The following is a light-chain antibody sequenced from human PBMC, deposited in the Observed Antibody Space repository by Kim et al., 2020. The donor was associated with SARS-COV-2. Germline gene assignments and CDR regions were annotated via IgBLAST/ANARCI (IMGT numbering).Light chain of an antibody. CDR2: EDN. CDR3: QSYDDFNRV. Sequence: FLLPPPPSVAESTGKTVTSSCTRSSGSIASSYVQWYQQRPGSSPTTLIYEDNQRTPGVPERFSGSVDSSSNSASLTISGLKTEDAADYFCQSYDDFNRVFGGGTQLTVL. V-gene: IGLV6-57*01. CDR1: SGSIASSY. J-gene: IGLJ3*02.